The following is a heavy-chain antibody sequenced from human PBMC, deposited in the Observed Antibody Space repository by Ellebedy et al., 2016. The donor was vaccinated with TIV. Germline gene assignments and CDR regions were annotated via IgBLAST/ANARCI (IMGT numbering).Heavy chain of an antibody. J-gene: IGHJ4*02. CDR1: GYSISSGYY. D-gene: IGHD1-26*01. Sequence: SETLSLTCTVSGYSISSGYYWGWIRQPPGKGLEWIGSIYHSGSTYYNPSLKSRVTISVDTSKSQFSLKLSSVTAADTAVYYCARVRVGASDYWGQGTLVTVSS. CDR3: ARVRVGASDY. V-gene: IGHV4-38-2*02. CDR2: IYHSGST.